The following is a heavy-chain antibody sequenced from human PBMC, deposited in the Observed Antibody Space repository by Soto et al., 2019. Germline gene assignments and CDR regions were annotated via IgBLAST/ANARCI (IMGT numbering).Heavy chain of an antibody. CDR2: ISGSGGST. CDR1: GFTFSSYA. J-gene: IGHJ4*02. CDR3: AKDQLWFECSGAIDY. V-gene: IGHV3-23*01. Sequence: GGSLRLSCAASGFTFSSYAMSWVRQAPGKGLEWVSAISGSGGSTYYADSVKGRFTISRDNSKNTLYLQMNSLRAEDTAVYYCAKDQLWFECSGAIDYWGQGTLVTVSS. D-gene: IGHD5-18*01.